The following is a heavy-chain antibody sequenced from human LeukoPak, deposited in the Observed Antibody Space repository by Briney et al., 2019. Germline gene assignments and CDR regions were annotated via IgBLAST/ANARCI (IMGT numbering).Heavy chain of an antibody. Sequence: GGSLRLSCAASGFTVSSNYISWVRQAPGKGLEWVSAIYSGGSTYYADSVKGRFTISRDNSKNSLYLQMNSLRAEDTAVYWCARDYIAYDPLDYWGQGTLVTVSS. CDR1: GFTVSSNY. CDR3: ARDYIAYDPLDY. V-gene: IGHV3-53*01. CDR2: IYSGGST. D-gene: IGHD3-3*01. J-gene: IGHJ4*02.